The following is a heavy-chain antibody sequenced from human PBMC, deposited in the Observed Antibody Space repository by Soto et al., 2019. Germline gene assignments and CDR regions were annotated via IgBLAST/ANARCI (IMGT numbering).Heavy chain of an antibody. J-gene: IGHJ4*02. CDR2: VYYRGRS. V-gene: IGHV4-39*01. D-gene: IGHD2-8*01. Sequence: PLEPLSLTCTVSGGSVSNSNYYWGWIRQSPGKGLEWIGSVYYRGRSYSKSSVKSRVTISVDTSKNQFSLNLNSVTASDTAVYYCVSQRTSVLTQAYFDYWGPGALVTVSS. CDR3: VSQRTSVLTQAYFDY. CDR1: GGSVSNSNYY.